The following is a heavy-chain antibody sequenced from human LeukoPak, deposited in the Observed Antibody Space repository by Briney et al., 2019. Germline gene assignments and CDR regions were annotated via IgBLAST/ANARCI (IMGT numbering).Heavy chain of an antibody. J-gene: IGHJ4*02. CDR1: GFSFSGYW. Sequence: GGSLRLSCAVSGFSFSGYWMTWVRQAPGKGLGWVANIKQDGSEKNYVDSVKGRFTISRDNAENSLFLQMNSLRVEDTAVYYCAREWQGGIAAAGTRIEGDYWGQGTLVAVSS. V-gene: IGHV3-7*01. D-gene: IGHD6-13*01. CDR2: IKQDGSEK. CDR3: AREWQGGIAAAGTRIEGDY.